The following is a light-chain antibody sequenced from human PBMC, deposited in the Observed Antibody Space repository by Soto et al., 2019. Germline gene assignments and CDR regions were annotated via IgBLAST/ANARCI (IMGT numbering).Light chain of an antibody. CDR2: EVS. CDR3: ISYTSDDVRYV. CDR1: NSDVGIYDF. J-gene: IGLJ1*01. Sequence: QSALTQPASVSGTPGQSITISCTGSNSDVGIYDFVSWYQHHPGRAPKLIVSEVSHRPSGVSNRFSGSKSGNTASLTISGLQSGDEADYYCISYTSDDVRYVFGTGTKLTVL. V-gene: IGLV2-14*01.